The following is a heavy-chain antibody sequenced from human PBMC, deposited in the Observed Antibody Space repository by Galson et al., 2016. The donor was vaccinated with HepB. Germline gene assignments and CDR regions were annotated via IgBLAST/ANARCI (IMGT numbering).Heavy chain of an antibody. CDR3: ARGSPTVTTPLYYYYGMDV. V-gene: IGHV3-33*01. D-gene: IGHD4-17*01. CDR1: GFTFSSFG. CDR2: IWYDGTNK. Sequence: SLRLSCAASGFTFSSFGMHWVRQAPGKGLEWVAVIWYDGTNKYYADSVKGRFTISRDNSKNTLHLQMNSLRAEDTAVCYCARGSPTVTTPLYYYYGMDVWGQGTTVSVSS. J-gene: IGHJ6*02.